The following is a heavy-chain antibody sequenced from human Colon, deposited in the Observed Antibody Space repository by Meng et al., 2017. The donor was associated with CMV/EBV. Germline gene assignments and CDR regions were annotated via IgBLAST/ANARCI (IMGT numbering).Heavy chain of an antibody. CDR2: VHSSGSME. J-gene: IGHJ4*02. CDR3: VMLPPGF. Sequence: GQRVGPGGESVQPVGSLRLSWVVSGSTPSTFWLDWVRQVPGKGPVWVSRVHSSGSMETYEDSVKGRFTASRDNTKNTFYLQMNSLRDEDTAVYYCVMLPPGFWGQGTLVTVSS. V-gene: IGHV3-74*03. CDR1: GSTPSTFW. D-gene: IGHD3-10*01.